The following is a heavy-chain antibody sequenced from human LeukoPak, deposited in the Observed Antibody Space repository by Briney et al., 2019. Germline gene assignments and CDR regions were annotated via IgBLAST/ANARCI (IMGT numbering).Heavy chain of an antibody. D-gene: IGHD2-2*02. CDR2: ISGSGGST. J-gene: IGHJ4*02. CDR3: AKVSDCSSTSCYTADLNYFDY. V-gene: IGHV3-23*01. Sequence: GGSLRLSCAASGFTFSSYAMSWVRQAPGKGLEWVSAISGSGGSTYYADSVKGRFTISRDNSKNTLYLQMNSLRAEDTAVYYCAKVSDCSSTSCYTADLNYFDYWGQGTLVTVSS. CDR1: GFTFSSYA.